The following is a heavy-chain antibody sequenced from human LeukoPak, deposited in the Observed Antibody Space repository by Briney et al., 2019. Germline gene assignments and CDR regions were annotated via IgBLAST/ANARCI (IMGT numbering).Heavy chain of an antibody. V-gene: IGHV4-39*07. CDR3: ARHNPRRRPGIAVAGGHLHY. Sequence: SETLSLTCTVSGGSISSSSYYWGWIRQPRGKGREGIGSIYYTGSTHYKSSLKSRDTISVDTSKNQFSLNVTSVTAGDVAVFYCARHNPRRRPGIAVAGGHLHYGGQGTLVTVSS. J-gene: IGHJ4*02. D-gene: IGHD6-19*01. CDR2: IYYTGST. CDR1: GGSISSSSYY.